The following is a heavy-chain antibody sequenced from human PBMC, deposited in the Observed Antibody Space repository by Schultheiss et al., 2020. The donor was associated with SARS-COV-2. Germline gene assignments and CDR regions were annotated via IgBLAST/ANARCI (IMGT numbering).Heavy chain of an antibody. J-gene: IGHJ4*02. Sequence: GGSLRLSCAASGFTVSSNYMSWVRQAPGKGLEWVSVISYDGTKKYYADSVKGRFTISRDNSQNMLYLQMNSLRAEDTAVYYCARIMITFGGPSFDYWGQGTLVTVSS. D-gene: IGHD3-16*01. CDR1: GFTVSSNY. CDR2: ISYDGTKK. V-gene: IGHV3-30*03. CDR3: ARIMITFGGPSFDY.